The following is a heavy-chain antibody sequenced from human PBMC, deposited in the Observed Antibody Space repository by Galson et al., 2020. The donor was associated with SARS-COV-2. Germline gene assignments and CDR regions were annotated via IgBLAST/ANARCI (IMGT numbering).Heavy chain of an antibody. CDR2: IRYDGSQK. Sequence: GGSLRLSCAASGFTLSYKGMHCVRRAPGKGLEWVALIRYDGSQKYCADSVTGRFTISRDNGVNTLYLYLNSVSRDDTAVYYCATDIGGWTPSFDSWGRGTRVTVSS. CDR1: GFTLSYKG. CDR3: ATDIGGWTPSFDS. V-gene: IGHV3-30*02. D-gene: IGHD6-19*01. J-gene: IGHJ5*01.